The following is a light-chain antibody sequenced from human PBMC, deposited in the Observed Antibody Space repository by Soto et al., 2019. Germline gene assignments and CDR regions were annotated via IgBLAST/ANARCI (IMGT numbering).Light chain of an antibody. J-gene: IGKJ5*01. CDR1: QSIRTN. V-gene: IGKV3-15*01. CDR3: QQYNHWTSIT. CDR2: GAP. Sequence: EIVMTQSPATLSVSPGERAILSCSASQSIRTNVAWYQQRPGQAPRLLIYGAPTQATDIPARFSGSGSGTEFTLTISSLQSEDFAIYYCQQYNHWTSITFGRGTRLEF.